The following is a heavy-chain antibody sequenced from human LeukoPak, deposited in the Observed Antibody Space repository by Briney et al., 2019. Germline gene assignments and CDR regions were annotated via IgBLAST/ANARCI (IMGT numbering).Heavy chain of an antibody. CDR1: GFTFSSYS. CDR3: ARDSAPYYDFWSGYYLYGMDV. D-gene: IGHD3-3*01. V-gene: IGHV3-21*01. CDR2: ISSSSSYI. Sequence: GGSLRLSCAASGFTFSSYSMNWVRQAPGKGLEWVSSISSSSSYIYYADSVKGRFTISRDNAKNSLYLQMNSLRAEDTAVYYCARDSAPYYDFWSGYYLYGMDVRGQGTTVTVSS. J-gene: IGHJ6*02.